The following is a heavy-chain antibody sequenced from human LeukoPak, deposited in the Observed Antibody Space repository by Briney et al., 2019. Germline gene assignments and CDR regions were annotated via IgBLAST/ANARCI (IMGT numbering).Heavy chain of an antibody. D-gene: IGHD3-22*01. J-gene: IGHJ6*02. Sequence: GGSLRLSCAASGLSVSSNYMSWVRQAPGKGLEWISVIFSAGSTAYAASVKGRFTISKDNSKNTLYLQMNSLSVEDTAVYYCARAPRGESDAASGFYGVDVWGQGTTVTVSS. CDR3: ARAPRGESDAASGFYGVDV. CDR2: IFSAGST. V-gene: IGHV3-53*01. CDR1: GLSVSSNY.